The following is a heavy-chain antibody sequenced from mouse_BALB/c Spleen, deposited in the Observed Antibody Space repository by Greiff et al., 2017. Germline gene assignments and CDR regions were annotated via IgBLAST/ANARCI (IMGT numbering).Heavy chain of an antibody. CDR3: AREGYRYDAVDY. CDR1: GYTFSSYW. CDR2: ILPGSGST. J-gene: IGHJ2*01. D-gene: IGHD2-14*01. Sequence: VKLQESGPELVKPGALVKISCKATGYTFSSYWIEWVKQRPGHGLEWIGEILPGSGSTNYNEKFKGKATLTSDKSSSTAYMELSSLTSEDSAVYYCAREGYRYDAVDYWGQGTTLTVSS. V-gene: IGHV1-9*01.